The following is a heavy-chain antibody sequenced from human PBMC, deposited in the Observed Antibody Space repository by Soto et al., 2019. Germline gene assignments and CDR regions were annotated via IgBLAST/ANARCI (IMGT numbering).Heavy chain of an antibody. V-gene: IGHV3-66*01. CDR3: ARDPGPYCSDISCQGALDI. J-gene: IGHJ3*02. D-gene: IGHD2-15*01. CDR2: IYSDGRT. CDR1: GFTVSSNS. Sequence: EVQLVESGGGLVQPGGSLRLSCAASGFTVSSNSMNWVRQAPGKGPEWVSLIYSDGRTYYAESVKDRFTISRDSSKNTLYLQMNSLRAEDTAIYYCARDPGPYCSDISCQGALDIWGQGTMVTVSS.